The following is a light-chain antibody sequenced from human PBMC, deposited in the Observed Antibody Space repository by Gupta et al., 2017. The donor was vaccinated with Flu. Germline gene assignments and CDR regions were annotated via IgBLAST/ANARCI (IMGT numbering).Light chain of an antibody. Sequence: DITMTQSPSTLSASVGDRVTITCRASQSISSWLAWYQQKPGKAPKLLIYKASSLESGVPSRFSGSGCGTEFTLTISSRQPDDFTTYYCQQYNSYQLTFGHGTKVHIK. CDR2: KAS. CDR3: QQYNSYQLT. J-gene: IGKJ3*01. V-gene: IGKV1-5*03. CDR1: QSISSW.